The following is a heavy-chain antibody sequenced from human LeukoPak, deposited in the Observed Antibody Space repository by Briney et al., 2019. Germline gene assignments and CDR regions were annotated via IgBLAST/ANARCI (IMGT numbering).Heavy chain of an antibody. CDR3: ARGGGSGWSDFDY. J-gene: IGHJ4*02. Sequence: GGSLRLSCAASGFNVSSNYMTWVRQAPGKGLEWVSVIYSGGGTSYVDSAKDTFTIFRDNSKNTGYLQMKSLRDEDTAVYYCARGGGSGWSDFDYWGQGALVTVSS. D-gene: IGHD6-19*01. CDR2: IYSGGGT. V-gene: IGHV3-66*01. CDR1: GFNVSSNY.